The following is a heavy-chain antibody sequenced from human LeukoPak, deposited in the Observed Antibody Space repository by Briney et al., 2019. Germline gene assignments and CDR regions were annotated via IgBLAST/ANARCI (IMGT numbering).Heavy chain of an antibody. J-gene: IGHJ3*02. V-gene: IGHV4-38-2*02. Sequence: PSETLSLTCTVSGYSISSGYYWGWIRQPPGKGLEWIGSIYHSGSTYYNPSLKSRVTISVDTSKNQFSLKLSSVTAADTAVYYCARTYYDFWSGLRTLFDIWGQGTMVTVSS. CDR3: ARTYYDFWSGLRTLFDI. CDR1: GYSISSGYY. D-gene: IGHD3-3*01. CDR2: IYHSGST.